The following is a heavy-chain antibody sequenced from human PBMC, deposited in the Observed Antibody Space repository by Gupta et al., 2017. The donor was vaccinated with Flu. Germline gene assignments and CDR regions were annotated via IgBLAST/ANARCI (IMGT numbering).Heavy chain of an antibody. Sequence: EVQVVASGGGLVQPGGSLRLSCGLSGFTYSKFWMNWVRQAPGKGLEWVASIKGDGSVRNYADSVKGRFTISRDNAENSLYLQMNSLRVADTAVYYCANVHWGQGSLVTVSS. CDR1: GFTYSKFW. CDR2: IKGDGSVR. D-gene: IGHD2-8*01. CDR3: ANVH. V-gene: IGHV3-7*02. J-gene: IGHJ4*02.